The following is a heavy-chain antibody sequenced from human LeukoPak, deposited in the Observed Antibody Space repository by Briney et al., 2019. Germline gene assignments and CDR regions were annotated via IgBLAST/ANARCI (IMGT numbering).Heavy chain of an antibody. CDR3: ATIAAAGTFLVDY. J-gene: IGHJ4*02. D-gene: IGHD6-13*01. CDR1: GGSISSYY. CDR2: IYYSGST. Sequence: SETLSLTCTVSGGSISSYYWSWIRQPAGKGLEWIGSIYYSGSTYYNPSLKSRVTISVDTSKNQFSLKLSSVTAADTAVYYCATIAAAGTFLVDYWGQGTLVTVSS. V-gene: IGHV4-4*07.